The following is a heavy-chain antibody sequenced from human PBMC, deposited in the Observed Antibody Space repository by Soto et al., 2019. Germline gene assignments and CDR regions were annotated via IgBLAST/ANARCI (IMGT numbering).Heavy chain of an antibody. Sequence: QVQLQQSGPGLVKPSQTLSLTCAISGDSVSSNSAVWNWIRQSPSGGLEWLGRTYYRSKWYNDYAVSVKSRITINPDTYKNQFSLRLNSVTPEDTAVYYCAGGSEERDCSGGSCFHRWFDPWGQGTLVTVSS. D-gene: IGHD2-15*01. J-gene: IGHJ5*02. CDR3: AGGSEERDCSGGSCFHRWFDP. CDR2: TYYRSKWYN. CDR1: GDSVSSNSAV. V-gene: IGHV6-1*02.